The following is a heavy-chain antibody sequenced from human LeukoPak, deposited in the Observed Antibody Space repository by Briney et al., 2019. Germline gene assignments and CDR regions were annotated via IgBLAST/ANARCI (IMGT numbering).Heavy chain of an antibody. D-gene: IGHD3-22*01. CDR2: TNTNRGNT. CDR3: SRVKSPWKCLLRSERCFDL. J-gene: IGHJ2*01. Sequence: SVKLSCTASGYTFTSYDIDWVRHATGQGLGWGGWTNTNRGNTGYAQKFQVRVTMTRNTSRSTAYMELSSLRPEDRAVVSYSRVKSPWKCLLRSERCFDLW. CDR1: GYTFTSYD. V-gene: IGHV1-8*01.